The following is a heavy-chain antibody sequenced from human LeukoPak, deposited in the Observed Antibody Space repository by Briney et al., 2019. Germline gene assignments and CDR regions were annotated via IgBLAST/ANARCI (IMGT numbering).Heavy chain of an antibody. CDR1: GYSFTSYW. J-gene: IGHJ4*02. V-gene: IGHV5-51*01. Sequence: GESLKISCKGSGYSFTSYWIGWVRQMPGKGLEWMGIIYPGDSDTRYSPSFQGQVTISADKSISTAYLQWSSLKASDTAMYYCARQNYDFWSGYPIHFDYWGQGTLVTVSS. CDR2: IYPGDSDT. D-gene: IGHD3-3*01. CDR3: ARQNYDFWSGYPIHFDY.